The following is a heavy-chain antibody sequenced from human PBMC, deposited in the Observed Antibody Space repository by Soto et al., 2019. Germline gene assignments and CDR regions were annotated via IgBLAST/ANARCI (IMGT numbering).Heavy chain of an antibody. D-gene: IGHD3-16*01. CDR1: GFTFSSYA. Sequence: GGSLRLSCAASGFTFSSYAMSWVRQAPGKGLEWISAISGSGGSTYYAGSVKGRFTISRDNSKNTLYLQMSSLRGEDTAVYYCAKDGGRGYDAFDIWGQGTMVTVSS. CDR2: ISGSGGST. J-gene: IGHJ3*02. CDR3: AKDGGRGYDAFDI. V-gene: IGHV3-23*01.